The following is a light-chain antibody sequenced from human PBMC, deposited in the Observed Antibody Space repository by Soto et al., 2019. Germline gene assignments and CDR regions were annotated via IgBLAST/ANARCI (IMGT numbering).Light chain of an antibody. J-gene: IGKJ5*01. CDR2: DAS. CDR1: QSISSW. V-gene: IGKV1-5*01. CDR3: QQYKSYPNT. Sequence: DIQMTQSPSTLSASVGDRVTMTCRASQSISSWLAWYQQKPGKAPKLLIYDASNLESGVPSRFSGSGSGTEFTLTISSLQPDDFATYYCQQYKSYPNTFGQGTRLEV.